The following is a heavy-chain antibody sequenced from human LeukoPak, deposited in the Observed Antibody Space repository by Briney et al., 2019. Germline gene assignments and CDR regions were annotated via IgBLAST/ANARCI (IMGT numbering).Heavy chain of an antibody. D-gene: IGHD6-13*01. J-gene: IGHJ4*02. V-gene: IGHV3-30*02. Sequence: GSLRLSCAASGFTFSSYGMHWVRQAPGKGLEWVAVIWYGGSNKYYADSVKGRFTISRDNSKNTLYLQMNSLRAEDTAVYYCAKGHVAAAGTGGFDYWGQGTLVTVSS. CDR2: IWYGGSNK. CDR1: GFTFSSYG. CDR3: AKGHVAAAGTGGFDY.